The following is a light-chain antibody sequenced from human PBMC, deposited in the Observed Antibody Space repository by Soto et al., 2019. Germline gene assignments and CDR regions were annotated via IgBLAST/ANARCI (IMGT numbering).Light chain of an antibody. J-gene: IGLJ1*01. V-gene: IGLV2-8*01. Sequence: QSALTQHPSASGSPGQSVTISCTGTSSDVGGYNYVSWYQQHPGKAPKLMIYEVSKRPSGVTDRFSGSKSGNTASLTVSGLQAEDEADYYRSSYASSNTMVFGTGTKITVL. CDR1: SSDVGGYNY. CDR2: EVS. CDR3: SSYASSNTMV.